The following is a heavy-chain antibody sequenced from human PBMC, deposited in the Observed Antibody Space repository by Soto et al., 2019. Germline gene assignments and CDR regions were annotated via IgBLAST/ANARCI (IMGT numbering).Heavy chain of an antibody. CDR2: IYYSGST. CDR3: ARDSMYQLLTPSVGYGMDV. D-gene: IGHD2-2*01. Sequence: SETLSLTCTVAGGSISSSSYYWGWIRQPPGKRLEWIGSIYYSGSTYSNPSLKSRVTISVDTSKNQFSLKLSSVTAADTAVYYCARDSMYQLLTPSVGYGMDVWGKGTTVTVAS. CDR1: GGSISSSSYY. J-gene: IGHJ6*04. V-gene: IGHV4-39*01.